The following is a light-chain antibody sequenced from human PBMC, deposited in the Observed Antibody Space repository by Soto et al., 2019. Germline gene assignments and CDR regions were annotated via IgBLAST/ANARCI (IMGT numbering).Light chain of an antibody. V-gene: IGKV3-20*01. CDR1: QSVSSNY. CDR2: GAF. Sequence: EIVFTQSPVTLSLSPVERATFSCRASQSVSSNYLAWYQQKPGQAPRLLIYGAFKRATGIPDRFSGSGSGTDFTLTISRMEPEDFAVYCCQQYGSSPRTFGQGTKVDIK. J-gene: IGKJ1*01. CDR3: QQYGSSPRT.